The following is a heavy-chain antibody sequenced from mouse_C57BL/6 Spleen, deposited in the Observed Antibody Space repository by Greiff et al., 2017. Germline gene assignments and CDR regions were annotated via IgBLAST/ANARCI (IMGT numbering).Heavy chain of an antibody. Sequence: EVQLQQSGPELAKPGASVKISCKASGYSFTGYYMSWVKQSPETSLEWIGEINPSTGGTTYNKKFKAKATLTVDKSSSTAYMPLKSLTSEYSADYYCARNDYNYDVVPFAYWGQGTLVTVSA. V-gene: IGHV1-42*01. CDR3: ARNDYNYDVVPFAY. CDR1: GYSFTGYY. D-gene: IGHD2-12*01. J-gene: IGHJ3*01. CDR2: INPSTGGT.